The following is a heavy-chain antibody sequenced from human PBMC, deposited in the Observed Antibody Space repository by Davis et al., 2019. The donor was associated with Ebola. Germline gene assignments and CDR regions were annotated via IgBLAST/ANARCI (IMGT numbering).Heavy chain of an antibody. CDR2: IYYSGST. Sequence: MPGGSLRLSCAASGFTFSSYAMSWIRQPPGKGLEWIGSIYYSGSTYYNPSLKSRVTISVDTSKNQFSLKLSSVTAADTAVYYCARQYSSLGLGITGWGQGTLVTVSS. CDR3: ARQYSSLGLGITG. D-gene: IGHD6-6*01. V-gene: IGHV4-39*01. J-gene: IGHJ4*02. CDR1: GFTFSSYA.